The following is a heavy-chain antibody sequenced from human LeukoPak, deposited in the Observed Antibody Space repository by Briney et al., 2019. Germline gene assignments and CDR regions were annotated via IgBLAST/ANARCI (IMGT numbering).Heavy chain of an antibody. V-gene: IGHV4-4*07. J-gene: IGHJ3*02. Sequence: SETLSLTCTVSGGSVNSYYLSWIRQPAGKTLEWIGRIYDGGSTYYNPSLKSRVTISVDTSKNQFSLKLSSVTAADTAVYYCARTATAMPLGAFDIWGQGTMVTVSS. CDR2: IYDGGST. CDR3: ARTATAMPLGAFDI. CDR1: GGSVNSYY. D-gene: IGHD2-2*01.